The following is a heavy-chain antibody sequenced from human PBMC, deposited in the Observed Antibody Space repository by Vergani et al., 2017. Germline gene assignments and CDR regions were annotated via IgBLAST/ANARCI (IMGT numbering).Heavy chain of an antibody. J-gene: IGHJ5*02. CDR3: AREYCSGGSCYTNWFDP. Sequence: QVQLQESGPGLVKPSETLSLTCTVSGGSISSYYWSWIRQPPGKGLEWIGYIYYSGSTNYNPSLKSRVTISVDTSKNQFSLKLSSVTAADTAVYYCAREYCSGGSCYTNWFDPWGQGTLVTGSS. D-gene: IGHD2-15*01. CDR1: GGSISSYY. V-gene: IGHV4-59*01. CDR2: IYYSGST.